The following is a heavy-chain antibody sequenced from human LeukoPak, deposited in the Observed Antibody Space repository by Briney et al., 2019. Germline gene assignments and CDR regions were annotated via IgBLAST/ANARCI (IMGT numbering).Heavy chain of an antibody. CDR2: ISYNGAST. J-gene: IGHJ4*02. V-gene: IGHV3-23*01. Sequence: LPGGSLRLSRVASGFTFGDVVMSWVRQAPGKGLEWVSAISYNGASTDYADSVKGRFAISRDNSKNTLYLQMNSLRAEDTAVYYFALRTAGTKVYWGQGTQVIVSS. CDR1: GFTFGDVV. D-gene: IGHD1-1*01. CDR3: ALRTAGTKVY.